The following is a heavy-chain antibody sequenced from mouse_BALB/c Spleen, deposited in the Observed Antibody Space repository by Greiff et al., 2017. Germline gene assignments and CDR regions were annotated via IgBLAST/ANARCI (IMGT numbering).Heavy chain of an antibody. CDR3: ARDAVRITTPDY. J-gene: IGHJ4*01. D-gene: IGHD2-4*01. V-gene: IGHV5-17*02. CDR1: GFTFSSFG. Sequence: EVMLVESGGGLVQPGGSRKLSCAASGFTFSSFGMHWVRQAPEKGLEWVAYISSGSSTIYYDDTVKGRFTISRDNPKNTLFLQLTSLRSEDPAMYYCARDAVRITTPDYWGQGTSVTVSS. CDR2: ISSGSSTI.